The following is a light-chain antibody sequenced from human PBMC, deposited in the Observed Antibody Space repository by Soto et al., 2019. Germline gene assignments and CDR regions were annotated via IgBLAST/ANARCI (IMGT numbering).Light chain of an antibody. Sequence: QSVLTQPPSVSGAPWQRVTISCTGSSSNIGAGYDVHWYQQLPGTAPKLLIYRNSNRPSGVPDRFSGSKSGTSASLAITGLQAEDEADYYCQSYDSSLSGSVFGGGTKVTVL. CDR2: RNS. CDR3: QSYDSSLSGSV. CDR1: SSNIGAGYD. V-gene: IGLV1-40*01. J-gene: IGLJ3*02.